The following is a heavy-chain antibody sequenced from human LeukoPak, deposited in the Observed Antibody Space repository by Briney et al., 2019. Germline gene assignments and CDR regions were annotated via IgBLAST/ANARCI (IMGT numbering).Heavy chain of an antibody. Sequence: GGSLRLSCAVSEFAFSNYWMTWVRQAPGKGLEWVANINQDGSEKYYVDSVKGRFTISKDNAENSLYLQMNSLRVADTAVYYCARDISGGGPADYWGQGTLVTVSS. D-gene: IGHD6-19*01. CDR1: EFAFSNYW. V-gene: IGHV3-7*01. J-gene: IGHJ4*02. CDR2: INQDGSEK. CDR3: ARDISGGGPADY.